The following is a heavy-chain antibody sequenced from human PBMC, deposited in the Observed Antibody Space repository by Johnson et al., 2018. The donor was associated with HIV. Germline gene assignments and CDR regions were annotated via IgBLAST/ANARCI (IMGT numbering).Heavy chain of an antibody. CDR2: ISYDGSNK. V-gene: IGHV3-30-3*01. CDR3: ARRGITIVADAFDI. CDR1: GFTFSSYA. Sequence: QVQLVESGGGVVQPGRSLRLSCAASGFTFSSYAMHWVRQAPGKGLEWVAVISYDGSNKYYADSVKGRFTISRDNSKNTLYLQMNSLRAEDTAVYYCARRGITIVADAFDIWGQGTMVTVSS. D-gene: IGHD3-10*01. J-gene: IGHJ3*02.